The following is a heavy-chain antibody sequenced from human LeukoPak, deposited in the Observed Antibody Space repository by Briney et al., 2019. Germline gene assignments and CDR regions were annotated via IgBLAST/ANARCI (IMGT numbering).Heavy chain of an antibody. V-gene: IGHV3-7*04. CDR2: IKQDGSEK. CDR1: GFTFSSYW. Sequence: LGGSLRLSCAASGFTFSSYWMSWVRQAPGKGLEWVANIKQDGSEKYYVDSVKGRFTISRDNAKNSLFLQMNRLRAEDTAVYYCAKEYYDSSGYYYYYYYYGMDVWGQGTTVTVSS. D-gene: IGHD3-22*01. CDR3: AKEYYDSSGYYYYYYYYGMDV. J-gene: IGHJ6*02.